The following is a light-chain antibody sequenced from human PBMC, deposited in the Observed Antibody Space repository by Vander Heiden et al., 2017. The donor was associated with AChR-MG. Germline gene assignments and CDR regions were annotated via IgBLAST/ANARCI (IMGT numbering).Light chain of an antibody. J-gene: IGLJ2*01. Sequence: SYELTQPPSVSVSPGQTARITCSGDALPKQYAYWYQQKPGQAPVLVIYKDSERPSGIPERFFGSSSGTTVTLTISGVQAEDEVDYYCQSADSITTYMVFGGGTRLTVL. CDR2: KDS. CDR1: ALPKQY. V-gene: IGLV3-25*03. CDR3: QSADSITTYMV.